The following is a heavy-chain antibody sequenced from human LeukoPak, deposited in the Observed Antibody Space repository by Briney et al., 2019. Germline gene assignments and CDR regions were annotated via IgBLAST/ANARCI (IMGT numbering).Heavy chain of an antibody. V-gene: IGHV4-59*02. Sequence: SETLSLTCTVSGVSVSNYYWSWIRQPPGRGLEWLGFIFYKGSIDYNPSLKRRVSMSVDPFKNQLSLNLTSVTAADTAIYYCARGLIVRQDDAFDVWGQGTKVTVSS. CDR3: ARGLIVRQDDAFDV. CDR1: GVSVSNYY. CDR2: IFYKGSI. D-gene: IGHD3-10*02. J-gene: IGHJ3*01.